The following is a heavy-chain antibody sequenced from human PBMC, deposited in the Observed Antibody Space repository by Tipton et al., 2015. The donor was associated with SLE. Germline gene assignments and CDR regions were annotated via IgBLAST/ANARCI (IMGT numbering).Heavy chain of an antibody. CDR3: ARRARGFDY. Sequence: TLSLTCTVSGGSISSSSYYWGWIRQPPGKGLEWIGSIYYSGSTYYNPSLKSRVTISVDTSKNQFSLKLSSVTAADTAVYYCARRARGFDYWGQGTLVTVSS. CDR2: IYYSGST. V-gene: IGHV4-39*07. D-gene: IGHD5-12*01. J-gene: IGHJ4*02. CDR1: GGSISSSSYY.